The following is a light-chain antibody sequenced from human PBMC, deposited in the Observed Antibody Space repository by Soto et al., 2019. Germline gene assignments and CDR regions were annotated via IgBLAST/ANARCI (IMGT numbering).Light chain of an antibody. V-gene: IGKV3-15*01. CDR3: QKYNNWPPDRT. CDR2: GAS. Sequence: EIVMTQSPATLSVSPGERATLSCRASQSVSSNLAWYQQKPGQAPRLLIYGASTRATGIPARFSGSGSGTEFTLTISSLQSEDFASYFCQKYNNWPPDRTFGQGTKVEIK. J-gene: IGKJ1*01. CDR1: QSVSSN.